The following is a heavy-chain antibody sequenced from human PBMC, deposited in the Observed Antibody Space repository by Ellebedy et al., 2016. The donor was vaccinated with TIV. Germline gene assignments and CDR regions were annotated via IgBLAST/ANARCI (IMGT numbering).Heavy chain of an antibody. J-gene: IGHJ4*02. CDR3: ARGGYVWGSYRPDYFDY. Sequence: AASVKVSCKASGYTLMSYGICWVRQAPGQGLEWMGIINPSGGSTSYAQKLQGRVTMTRDTSTSTVYMELSSLRSEDTAVYYCARGGYVWGSYRPDYFDYWGQGTLVTVSS. V-gene: IGHV1-46*04. D-gene: IGHD3-16*02. CDR1: GYTLMSYG. CDR2: INPSGGST.